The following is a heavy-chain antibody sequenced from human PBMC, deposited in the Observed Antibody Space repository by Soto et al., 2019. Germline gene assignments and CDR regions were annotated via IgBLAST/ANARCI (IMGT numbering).Heavy chain of an antibody. Sequence: GGSLRLSCAASGFTFSSHAMSWVRQAPGGGLEWVSGISGSGGGDSTYYADCVKGRFTISRDNSKNTLYLQMNRLRAEDTAVYYCASRNYYDSGYYYWYYFAYWSQGTLVPVYS. CDR2: ISGSGGGDST. J-gene: IGHJ4*02. CDR1: GFTFSSHA. V-gene: IGHV3-23*01. D-gene: IGHD3-10*01. CDR3: ASRNYYDSGYYYWYYFAY.